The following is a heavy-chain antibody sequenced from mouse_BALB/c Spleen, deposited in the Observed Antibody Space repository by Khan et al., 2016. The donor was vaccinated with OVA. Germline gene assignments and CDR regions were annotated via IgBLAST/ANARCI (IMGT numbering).Heavy chain of an antibody. D-gene: IGHD2-1*01. V-gene: IGHV9-3-1*01. Sequence: QIQLVQSGPELKKPGETVKISCKASGYTFTNYVMNWVKQAPGKGLKWMGWINTYTGEPTYSDDFKGRFAFSLETSASTAFLQITNLKNEDTATYFCARGNRDFDYWGQGTTLTVSS. CDR2: INTYTGEP. CDR3: ARGNRDFDY. CDR1: GYTFTNYV. J-gene: IGHJ2*01.